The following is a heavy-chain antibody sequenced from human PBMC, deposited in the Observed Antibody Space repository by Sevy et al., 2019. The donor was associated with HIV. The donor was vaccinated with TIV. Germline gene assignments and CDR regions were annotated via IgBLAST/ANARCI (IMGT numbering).Heavy chain of an antibody. CDR1: GYSFTSYW. CDR2: IDPSDSYT. Sequence: GESLKISCEGSGYSFTSYWISWVRQMPGKGLEWMGRIDPSDSYTNDSPSFQGHVTISADKSISTAYLQWSSLNASDTAMYYCATKNSTHEQLVRYYYYYGMDVWGQGTTVTVSS. CDR3: ATKNSTHEQLVRYYYYYGMDV. J-gene: IGHJ6*02. D-gene: IGHD6-6*01. V-gene: IGHV5-10-1*01.